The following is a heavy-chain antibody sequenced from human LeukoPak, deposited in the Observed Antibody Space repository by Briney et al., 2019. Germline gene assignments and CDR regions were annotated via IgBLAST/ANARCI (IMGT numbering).Heavy chain of an antibody. Sequence: ASVKVSCKASGYTFTSYYMHWVRQAPGQGLEWMGIINPSGGSTSYAQKFQGRVTMTRDTSTSTVYMELSSLRSEDTAVYYCARTFVSGDGYKVGYFDYWGQGTLVTVSS. CDR2: INPSGGST. V-gene: IGHV1-46*01. D-gene: IGHD5-24*01. CDR3: ARTFVSGDGYKVGYFDY. CDR1: GYTFTSYY. J-gene: IGHJ4*02.